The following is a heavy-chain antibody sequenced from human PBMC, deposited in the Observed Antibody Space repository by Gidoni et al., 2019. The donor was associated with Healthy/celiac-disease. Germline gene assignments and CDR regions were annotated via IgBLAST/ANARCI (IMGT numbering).Heavy chain of an antibody. D-gene: IGHD3-10*01. V-gene: IGHV3-7*04. CDR3: ARDKLLWFGELPDY. Sequence: EVQLVESGGGLVQPGGSLRLSCAAAGFTFSSYWMIWVRQAPGKGLEWVANRKQDGSEKYYVDSVKGRFTISRDNAKNSLYLQMNSLRAEDTAVYYCARDKLLWFGELPDYWGQGTLVTVSS. CDR2: RKQDGSEK. J-gene: IGHJ4*02. CDR1: GFTFSSYW.